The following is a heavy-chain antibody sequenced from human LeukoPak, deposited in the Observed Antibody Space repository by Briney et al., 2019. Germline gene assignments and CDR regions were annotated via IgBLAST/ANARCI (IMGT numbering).Heavy chain of an antibody. CDR1: EGTFSSYA. V-gene: IGHV1-69*13. D-gene: IGHD3-3*01. J-gene: IGHJ6*02. Sequence: SVKVSCKASEGTFSSYAISWVRQAPGQGLEWMGGIIPIFGTANYAQKFQGRVTITADESTSTAYMELSSLRSEDTAVYYCAGLRFLEWSRHYYYGMDVWGQGTTVTVSS. CDR2: IIPIFGTA. CDR3: AGLRFLEWSRHYYYGMDV.